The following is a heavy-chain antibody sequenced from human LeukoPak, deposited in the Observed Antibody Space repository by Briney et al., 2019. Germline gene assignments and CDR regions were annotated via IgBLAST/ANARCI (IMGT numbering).Heavy chain of an antibody. CDR3: ARNFWTYYFDY. D-gene: IGHD3/OR15-3a*01. J-gene: IGHJ4*02. CDR1: GYSISSAYY. CDR2: ISHRGDT. V-gene: IGHV4-38-2*01. Sequence: SETLSLTCAVSGYSISSAYYWGWIRQPPGKGLEWIGTISHRGDTYYNPSLKSRVTISLDTSKNQFSLMLTSVAAADTAVYYCARNFWTYYFDYWGQGTLVTVSS.